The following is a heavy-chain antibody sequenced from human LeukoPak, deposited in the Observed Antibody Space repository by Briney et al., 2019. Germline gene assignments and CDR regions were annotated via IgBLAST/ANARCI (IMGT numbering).Heavy chain of an antibody. V-gene: IGHV4-59*08. Sequence: SETLSLTCTVSGGSISSYYWSWIRQPPGKGLEWIGYIYYSGSTNYNPSLKSRVTISVDTSKNQFSLKLSSVTAADTAVYYCARQYYDSSGYPPQYYYYGTDVWGQGTTVTVSS. J-gene: IGHJ6*02. CDR1: GGSISSYY. CDR2: IYYSGST. D-gene: IGHD3-22*01. CDR3: ARQYYDSSGYPPQYYYYGTDV.